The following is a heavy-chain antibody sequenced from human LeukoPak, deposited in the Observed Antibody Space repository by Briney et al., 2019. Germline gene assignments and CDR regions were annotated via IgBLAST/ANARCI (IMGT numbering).Heavy chain of an antibody. CDR2: IKEDGSEK. V-gene: IGHV3-7*01. J-gene: IGHJ3*02. CDR3: ARDGSMVVDAFDI. D-gene: IGHD2-15*01. CDR1: GFTFGSFW. Sequence: GGSLRLSCVASGFTFGSFWMSWVRQAPGKGPEWVANIKEDGSEKYYVDSVRGRFTISRDNAKNSLYLQMNSLRAEDTAVYYCARDGSMVVDAFDIWGQGTMVTVSS.